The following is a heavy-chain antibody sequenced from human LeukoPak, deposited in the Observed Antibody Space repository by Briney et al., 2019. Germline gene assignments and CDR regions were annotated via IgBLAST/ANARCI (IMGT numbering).Heavy chain of an antibody. CDR2: IRSKAYGGTT. CDR3: TSARYGIYSDY. D-gene: IGHD3-9*01. V-gene: IGHV3-49*04. Sequence: GRSLRLSCTASGFTFGDYAMSWVRQAPGKGLEWVGFIRSKAYGGTTEYAASVKGRFTISRDDSKSIAYLQMNSLKTEDTAVYYCTSARYGIYSDYWGQGTLVTVSS. J-gene: IGHJ4*02. CDR1: GFTFGDYA.